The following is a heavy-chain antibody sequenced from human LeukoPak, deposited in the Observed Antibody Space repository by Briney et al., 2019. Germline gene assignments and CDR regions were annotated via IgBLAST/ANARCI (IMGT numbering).Heavy chain of an antibody. V-gene: IGHV5-51*01. CDR3: ARSWVAGYGTVLDY. J-gene: IGHJ4*02. CDR2: IYPGDSDT. Sequence: GESLKISCKGSGYSLTSYWIGWVRQMPGKGLEWMGIIYPGDSDTKYSPSFQGQVTISVDKSISTDYLQWSSLKASDTAMYYCARSWVAGYGTVLDYWGEGTLVTLSA. D-gene: IGHD6-19*01. CDR1: GYSLTSYW.